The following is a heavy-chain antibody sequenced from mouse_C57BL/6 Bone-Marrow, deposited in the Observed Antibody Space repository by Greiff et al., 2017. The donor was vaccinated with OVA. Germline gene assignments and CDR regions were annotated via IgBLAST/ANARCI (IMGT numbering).Heavy chain of an antibody. V-gene: IGHV1-59*01. J-gene: IGHJ2*02. CDR1: GYTFTNYW. D-gene: IGHD1-1*01. Sequence: VQLQQPGAELVRPGTSVKLSCKASGYTFTNYWMHWVKQRPGQGLEWIGVIAPSDSYINYKQKFKGRATLTVDTSSSTAYMHLSSLTSEDSAVYYCARDGSRLYLHYWGQGTSLTVSS. CDR3: ARDGSRLYLHY. CDR2: IAPSDSYI.